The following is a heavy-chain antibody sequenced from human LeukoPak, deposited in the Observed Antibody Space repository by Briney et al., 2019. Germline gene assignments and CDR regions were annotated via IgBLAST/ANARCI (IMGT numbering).Heavy chain of an antibody. CDR3: ARENSGSYREFDY. CDR2: IYTSGST. CDR1: GGSISSYY. D-gene: IGHD1-26*01. V-gene: IGHV4-4*07. J-gene: IGHJ4*02. Sequence: SETLSLTCTVFGGSISSYYWSWIRQPAGKGLEWIGRIYTSGSTNYNASLESRVNMSVDTSKNQFSLKLSSVTAADTAVFYCARENSGSYREFDYWGQGTLVTVSS.